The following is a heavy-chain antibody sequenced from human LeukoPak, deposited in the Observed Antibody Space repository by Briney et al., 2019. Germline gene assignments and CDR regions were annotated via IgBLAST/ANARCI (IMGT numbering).Heavy chain of an antibody. D-gene: IGHD6-6*01. J-gene: IGHJ4*02. Sequence: PGGSLRLSCAASGFTFSGSAMHWVRQASGKGLEWLGRIRSKLNNYATAYAASVKGRFTISRADSSNTAYLQMSSLKTEDTAIYYCTTYSNSSGGYWGQGTLVTVSS. CDR3: TTYSNSSGGY. CDR2: IRSKLNNYAT. V-gene: IGHV3-73*01. CDR1: GFTFSGSA.